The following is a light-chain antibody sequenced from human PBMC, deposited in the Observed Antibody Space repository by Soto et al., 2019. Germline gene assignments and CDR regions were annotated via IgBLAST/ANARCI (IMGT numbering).Light chain of an antibody. CDR3: QQYGNSIT. J-gene: IGKJ1*01. V-gene: IGKV3-20*01. CDR2: GVS. CDR1: QSVTYTY. Sequence: EIVLTQSPGTLSLSPGERATLSCRASQSVTYTYLAWYQQKPGQAPRLLIYGVSNRATGIPDRFSGSGSGTDFTLTISRLEPEDFAVYYCQQYGNSITFGQGTKVDIK.